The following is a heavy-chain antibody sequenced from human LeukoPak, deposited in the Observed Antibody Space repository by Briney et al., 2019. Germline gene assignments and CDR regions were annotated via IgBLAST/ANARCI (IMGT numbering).Heavy chain of an antibody. CDR1: GYTLTELS. CDR3: ATNSYDSSGYYYGY. D-gene: IGHD3-22*01. Sequence: ASVKVSCKVSGYTLTELSMHWVRQAPGKGLEWMGGFDPEDGETIYAQKFQGRVTMTEYTSTDTAYMELSSLRSEDTAVYYCATNSYDSSGYYYGYWGQGTLVTVSS. J-gene: IGHJ4*02. V-gene: IGHV1-24*01. CDR2: FDPEDGET.